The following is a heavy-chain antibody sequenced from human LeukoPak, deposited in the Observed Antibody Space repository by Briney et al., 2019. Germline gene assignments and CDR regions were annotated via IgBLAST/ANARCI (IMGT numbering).Heavy chain of an antibody. CDR3: ASTHYDFWSGQYYYYGMDV. D-gene: IGHD3-3*01. V-gene: IGHV4-4*02. Sequence: PSGTLSLTCAVSGGSISSSNWWGWVRQPPGKGLEWIGEIYHSGSTNYNPSLKSRVTISVDKSKNQFSLKLSSVTAADTAVYYCASTHYDFWSGQYYYYGMDVWGQGTTVTVSS. CDR2: IYHSGST. J-gene: IGHJ6*02. CDR1: GGSISSSNW.